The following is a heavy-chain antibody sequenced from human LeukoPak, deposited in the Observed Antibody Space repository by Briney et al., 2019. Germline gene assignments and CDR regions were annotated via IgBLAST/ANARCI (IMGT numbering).Heavy chain of an antibody. J-gene: IGHJ4*02. D-gene: IGHD3-22*01. CDR3: ARLSSGYPTTYYFDY. CDR2: IYPGDSDT. V-gene: IGHV5-51*01. CDR1: GYSFTSYW. Sequence: GESLKISCKGSGYSFTSYWIGWVRQMPGKGLEWMGIIYPGDSDTRYSPSFQGQVTISADKSISTAYLQWSSLKASDTAMYYCARLSSGYPTTYYFDYWGQGTLVTVYS.